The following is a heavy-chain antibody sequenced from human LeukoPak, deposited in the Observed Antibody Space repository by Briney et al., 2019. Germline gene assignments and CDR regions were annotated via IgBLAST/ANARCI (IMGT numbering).Heavy chain of an antibody. CDR2: INPSGGST. CDR3: ARAVYGDKGGGAFDI. CDR1: GYTFTSYY. J-gene: IGHJ3*02. Sequence: ASVKVSCKASGYTFTSYYMHWVRQAPGQGLEWVGIINPSGGSTSYAQKFQGRVTMTRDTSTSTVYMELSSLRSEDTAVYYCARAVYGDKGGGAFDIWGQGTMVTVSS. D-gene: IGHD4-23*01. V-gene: IGHV1-46*01.